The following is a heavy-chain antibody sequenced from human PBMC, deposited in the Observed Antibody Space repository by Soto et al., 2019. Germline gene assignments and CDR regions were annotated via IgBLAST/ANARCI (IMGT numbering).Heavy chain of an antibody. J-gene: IGHJ4*02. CDR2: ISGSGGST. D-gene: IGHD3-9*01. Sequence: PGGSLRLSCAASGFTFSSYAMSWVRQAPGKGLEWVSAISGSGGSTYYADSVKGRFTISRDNSKNTLYLQMNSLRAEDTAVYYWAKPTGYHFLPFVYWGQGILVTVSS. V-gene: IGHV3-23*01. CDR3: AKPTGYHFLPFVY. CDR1: GFTFSSYA.